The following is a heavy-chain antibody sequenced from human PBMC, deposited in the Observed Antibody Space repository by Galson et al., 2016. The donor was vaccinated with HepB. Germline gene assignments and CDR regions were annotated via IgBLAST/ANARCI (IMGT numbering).Heavy chain of an antibody. CDR1: GFTFTSYP. V-gene: IGHV3-74*01. CDR2: IANDGTNA. J-gene: IGHJ4*02. CDR3: TSGVESR. D-gene: IGHD3-3*01. Sequence: SLRLSCAASGFTFTSYPMHWVRQAPGKGLVWVSHIANDGTNAHYADSVKGRFSISRDNAKSTVYLQMNSVRVEDTAVYYCTSGVESRWGQGTLVTVSS.